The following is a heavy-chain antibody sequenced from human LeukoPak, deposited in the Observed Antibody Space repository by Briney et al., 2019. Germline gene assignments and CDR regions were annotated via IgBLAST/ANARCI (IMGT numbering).Heavy chain of an antibody. D-gene: IGHD4-17*01. CDR1: GFTFSSYS. J-gene: IGHJ4*02. V-gene: IGHV3-21*01. CDR3: ARVGRVTTPRYSDY. CDR2: ISSSSYI. Sequence: GGSLRLSCAASGFTFSSYSMNWVRQAPGKGLEWVSSISSSSYIYYADSVKGRFTISRDNGKNSVYLQMNSLRAEDTAVYYCARVGRVTTPRYSDYWGQGTLVTVSS.